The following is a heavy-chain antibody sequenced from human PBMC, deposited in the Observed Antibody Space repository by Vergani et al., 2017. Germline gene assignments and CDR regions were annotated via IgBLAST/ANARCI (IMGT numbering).Heavy chain of an antibody. D-gene: IGHD6-19*01. J-gene: IGHJ4*02. CDR1: GFTFSSYG. Sequence: QVQLVESGGGVVQPGRSLRLSCAASGFTFSSYGMHWVRQAPGKGLEWVAVISYDGSNKYYADSVKGRFTISRDNSKNTLYLQMNSLRAADTAVYYCAKPGGYSSGPIDYWGQGTLVTVSS. V-gene: IGHV3-30*18. CDR2: ISYDGSNK. CDR3: AKPGGYSSGPIDY.